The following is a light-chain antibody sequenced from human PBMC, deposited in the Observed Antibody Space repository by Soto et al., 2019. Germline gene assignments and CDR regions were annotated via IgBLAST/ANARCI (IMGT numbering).Light chain of an antibody. V-gene: IGLV2-14*01. CDR1: SSDVGGYNY. CDR3: SSYTSSSTLYV. CDR2: EVS. Sequence: QSVLTQPASVSGSPGQSITISYTGTSSDVGGYNYVSWYQQHPGKAPKLMIYEVSNRPSGVSNRFSGSKSGNTASLTISGLQAEDEAHYYCSSYTSSSTLYVFGTGTKLTVL. J-gene: IGLJ1*01.